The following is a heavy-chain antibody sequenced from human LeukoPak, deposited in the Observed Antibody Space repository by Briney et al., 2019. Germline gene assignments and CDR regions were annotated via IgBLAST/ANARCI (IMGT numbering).Heavy chain of an antibody. CDR3: ARASLSKLDY. CDR1: GGSFSGYY. V-gene: IGHV4-59*01. D-gene: IGHD3-16*02. J-gene: IGHJ4*02. CDR2: IYYSGST. Sequence: SETLSLTCAVYGGSFSGYYWSWIRQPPGKGLEWIGYIYYSGSTNYNPSLKSRVTISVDTSKNQFSLKLSSVTAADTAVYYCARASLSKLDYWGQGTLVTVSS.